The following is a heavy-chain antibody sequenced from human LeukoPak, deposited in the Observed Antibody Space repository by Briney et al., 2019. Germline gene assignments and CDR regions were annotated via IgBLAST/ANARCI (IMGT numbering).Heavy chain of an antibody. V-gene: IGHV3-23*01. CDR2: ISGSGGST. D-gene: IGHD3-22*01. Sequence: GGSPRLSCAASGFTFSSYAMSWVRQAPGKGLEWVSAISGSGGSTYYADSVKGRFTISRDNSKNTLYLQMNSLRAEDTAVYYCAKDYYYDSSGPNWFDPWGQGTLVTVSS. J-gene: IGHJ5*02. CDR3: AKDYYYDSSGPNWFDP. CDR1: GFTFSSYA.